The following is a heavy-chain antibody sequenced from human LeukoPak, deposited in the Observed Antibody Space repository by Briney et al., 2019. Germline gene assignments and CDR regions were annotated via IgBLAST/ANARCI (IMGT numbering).Heavy chain of an antibody. J-gene: IGHJ6*02. D-gene: IGHD4-17*01. V-gene: IGHV3-23*01. CDR3: AKPMYGDYRYYYYGMDV. CDR2: ISGSGGST. CDR1: GFTFSSYA. Sequence: GGSLRLSCAASGFTFSSYAMSWVRQAPGKGLEWVSAISGSGGSTYYADSVKGRFTISRDNSKNTLYLQMNSLRAEDTAVYYCAKPMYGDYRYYYYGMDVWGQGTTVTVSS.